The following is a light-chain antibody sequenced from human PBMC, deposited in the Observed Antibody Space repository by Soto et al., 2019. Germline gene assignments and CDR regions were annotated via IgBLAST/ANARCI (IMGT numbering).Light chain of an antibody. CDR2: DAS. CDR3: QQRSTSIT. J-gene: IGKJ5*01. V-gene: IGKV3-11*01. CDR1: QTVSSY. Sequence: IVLTQSPATLSLWPGETAILSCRASQTVSSYLSWYQHKPGQAPRLLIYDASKRAPGITARFSGSGSGTDFTLTISSLEPEDFAVYYCQQRSTSITFGQGTRLEIE.